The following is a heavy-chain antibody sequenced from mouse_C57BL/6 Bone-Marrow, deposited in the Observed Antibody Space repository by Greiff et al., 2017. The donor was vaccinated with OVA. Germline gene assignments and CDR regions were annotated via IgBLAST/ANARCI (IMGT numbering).Heavy chain of an antibody. CDR2: INPSSGYT. V-gene: IGHV1-4*01. Sequence: LVESGAELARPGASVKMSCKASGYTFTSYTMHWVKQRPGQGLEWIGYINPSSGYTKYNQKFKDKATLTADKSSSTAYMQLSSLTSEDSAVYYCARNYYYGSAWFAYWGQGTLVTVSA. J-gene: IGHJ3*01. CDR1: GYTFTSYT. D-gene: IGHD1-1*01. CDR3: ARNYYYGSAWFAY.